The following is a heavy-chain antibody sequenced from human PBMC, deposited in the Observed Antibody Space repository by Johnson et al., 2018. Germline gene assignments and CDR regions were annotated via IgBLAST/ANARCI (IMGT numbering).Heavy chain of an antibody. CDR2: ISYSGST. V-gene: IGHV4-59*01. Sequence: QVQLQESGPGLVKPSETLSLTCTVSGGSISSYYWSWIRQPPGKGLEWIAYISYSGSTNYNPSLESRFTISVDTSKNQFSLKLSSVTAADTAVYYCARHAVNYFYYLDVWGKGTTVNVSS. CDR3: ARHAVNYFYYLDV. CDR1: GGSISSYY. D-gene: IGHD4-17*01. J-gene: IGHJ6*03.